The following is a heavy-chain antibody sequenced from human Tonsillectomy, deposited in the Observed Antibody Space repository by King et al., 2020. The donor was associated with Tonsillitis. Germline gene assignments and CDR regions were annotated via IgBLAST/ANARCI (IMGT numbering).Heavy chain of an antibody. D-gene: IGHD6-6*01. CDR2: IIPIFGTA. CDR1: GGTFSSYA. V-gene: IGHV1-69*01. Sequence: HVQLVESGAEVKKPGSSVTVSCKASGGTFSSYAISWVRQAPGQGLEWMGGIIPIFGTANYAQKFQGRVTITADESTSTAYMELSSLRSEDTAVNYCAGRASSSNYYFDYWGQGTLVTVSS. J-gene: IGHJ4*02. CDR3: AGRASSSNYYFDY.